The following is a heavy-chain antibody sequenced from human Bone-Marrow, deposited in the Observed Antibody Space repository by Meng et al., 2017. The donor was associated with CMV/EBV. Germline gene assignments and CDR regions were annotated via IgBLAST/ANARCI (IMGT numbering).Heavy chain of an antibody. D-gene: IGHD6-6*01. J-gene: IGHJ5*02. Sequence: ASLKVSCKASGYTFTGYYMHWVRQAPGQGLEWMGWINPNSGGTNYAQKFQGRVTMTRDTSISTAYMELSRLRSDDTAVYYCATSSAAVNWFDPWGQGTLVTVSS. CDR3: ATSSAAVNWFDP. CDR2: INPNSGGT. V-gene: IGHV1-2*02. CDR1: GYTFTGYY.